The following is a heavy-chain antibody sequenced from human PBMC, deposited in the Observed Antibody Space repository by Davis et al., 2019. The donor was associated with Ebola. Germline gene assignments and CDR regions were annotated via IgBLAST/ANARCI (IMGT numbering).Heavy chain of an antibody. CDR1: GGSINNYY. D-gene: IGHD1-7*01. Sequence: SETLSLTCTVSGGSINNYYWSWIRQPPGKGLEWIGEINHSGSTNYNPSLKSRVTISVDTSKNQFSLKLSSVTAADTAVYYCARAVTGTTTTFDPWGQGTLVTVSS. V-gene: IGHV4-34*01. CDR3: ARAVTGTTTTFDP. J-gene: IGHJ5*02. CDR2: INHSGST.